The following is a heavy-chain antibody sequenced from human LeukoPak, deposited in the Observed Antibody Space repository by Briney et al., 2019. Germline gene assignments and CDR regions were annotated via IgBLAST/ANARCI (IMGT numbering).Heavy chain of an antibody. CDR3: ARGRRASSYYYYGMDV. J-gene: IGHJ6*02. V-gene: IGHV3-66*01. CDR1: GFTVSSNY. CDR2: IYSGGST. Sequence: GGSLRLSCAASGFTVSSNYMSWVRQAPGKGLEWVSVIYSGGSTYYADSVKGRFTISRDNSKNTLYLQMNSLRAEDTAVYYCARGRRASSYYYYGMDVWGQGTTVTVSS. D-gene: IGHD1-26*01.